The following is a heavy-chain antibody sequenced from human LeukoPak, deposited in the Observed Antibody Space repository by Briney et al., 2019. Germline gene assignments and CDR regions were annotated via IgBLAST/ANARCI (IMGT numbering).Heavy chain of an antibody. CDR3: ERQTGSGLFSLQ. CDR2: IYCSGST. D-gene: IGHD3-10*01. V-gene: IGHV4-39*07. CDR1: GGSISSSSYY. J-gene: IGHJ4*02. Sequence: SETLSLTCTVSGGSISSSSYYWGGIRQPLGKGLGWIASIYCSGSTYYNPSRKSRVTISVDTSKNQLYLKLSSVTTANTAVYSCERQTGSGLFSLQGGQGTLVTVSS.